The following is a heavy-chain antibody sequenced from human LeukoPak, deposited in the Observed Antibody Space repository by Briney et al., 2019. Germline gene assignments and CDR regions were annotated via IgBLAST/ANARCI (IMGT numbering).Heavy chain of an antibody. D-gene: IGHD2-15*01. J-gene: IGHJ6*02. CDR3: ARDLGIFCSGGSCYPYYYYGMDV. V-gene: IGHV3-7*01. CDR1: GFTFSSYW. CDR2: IKQDGSEK. Sequence: QSGGSLRLSCAASGFTFSSYWMSWVRQAPGKGLEWVANIKQDGSEKYYVDSVKGRFTISRDNAKNSLYLQMNSLRAEDTAVYYCARDLGIFCSGGSCYPYYYYGMDVWGQGTTVTVSS.